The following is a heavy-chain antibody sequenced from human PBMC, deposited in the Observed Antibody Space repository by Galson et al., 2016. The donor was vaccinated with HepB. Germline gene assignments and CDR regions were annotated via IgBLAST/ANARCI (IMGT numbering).Heavy chain of an antibody. J-gene: IGHJ4*02. Sequence: SVKVSCKASGDTFSSFAICWVRQAPGQGLEWMGVINPSGGSTKDTQKFQGRVTMTRDTSTTTVYMELSSLRSEDTAVYFCARGGYYDSSGSLRYWGQGTLVTVSS. CDR2: INPSGGST. CDR3: ARGGYYDSSGSLRY. D-gene: IGHD3-22*01. CDR1: GDTFSSFA. V-gene: IGHV1-46*01.